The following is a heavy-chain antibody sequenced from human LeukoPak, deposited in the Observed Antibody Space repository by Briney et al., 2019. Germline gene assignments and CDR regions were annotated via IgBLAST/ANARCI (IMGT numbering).Heavy chain of an antibody. CDR3: VKTGGGNFYFDY. CDR2: ISSNGGNT. V-gene: IGHV3-64D*09. Sequence: GGSLILSCSASGFTFSGYAMHRVRQAPGKGLEYVSAISSNGGNTYYADSVKGRFSISRDNSKNTLYLQMSSLRAEDTAVYYCVKTGGGNFYFDYWGQGTLVTVSS. CDR1: GFTFSGYA. D-gene: IGHD4-23*01. J-gene: IGHJ4*02.